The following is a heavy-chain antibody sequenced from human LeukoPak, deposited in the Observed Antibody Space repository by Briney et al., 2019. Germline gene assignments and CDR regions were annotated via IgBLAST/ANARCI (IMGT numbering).Heavy chain of an antibody. CDR3: ARQAVPISSGVGYFDY. J-gene: IGHJ4*02. CDR1: GGSISSSSYY. CDR2: IYYSGST. V-gene: IGHV4-39*01. D-gene: IGHD2-15*01. Sequence: SETLSLTRTVSGGSISSSSYYWGWIRQPPGKGLEWIGSIYYSGSTYYNPSLKSRVTISVDTSKNQFSLKLSSVTAADTAVYYCARQAVPISSGVGYFDYWGQGTLVTVSS.